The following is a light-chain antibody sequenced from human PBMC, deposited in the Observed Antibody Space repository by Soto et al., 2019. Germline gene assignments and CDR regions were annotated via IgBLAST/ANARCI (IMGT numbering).Light chain of an antibody. V-gene: IGKV3-20*01. CDR3: QQYGSSPTT. CDR1: QALNTR. J-gene: IGKJ1*01. CDR2: GAS. Sequence: EIVLTQSPATLSAFPGDRVTLSCRASQALNTRLAWYQHKPGQAPRLLIYGASGRATGIPDRFSGSGSGTDFTLTISRPEPEDFAVYYCQQYGSSPTTFGHGTKVDIK.